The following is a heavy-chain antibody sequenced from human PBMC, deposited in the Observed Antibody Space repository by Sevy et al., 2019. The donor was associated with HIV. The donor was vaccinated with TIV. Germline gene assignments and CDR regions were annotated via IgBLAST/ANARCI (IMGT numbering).Heavy chain of an antibody. J-gene: IGHJ6*02. CDR1: GFTFSSYG. D-gene: IGHD3-10*01. CDR3: AKDGGDYGMDV. Sequence: GGSLRLSCAASGFTFSSYGMHWVRQAPGKGLEWVAVISYDGSNKYYAYSVKGRFTISRDNSKNTLYLQMNSLRAEDTAVYYCAKDGGDYGMDVWGQGTTVTVSS. V-gene: IGHV3-30*18. CDR2: ISYDGSNK.